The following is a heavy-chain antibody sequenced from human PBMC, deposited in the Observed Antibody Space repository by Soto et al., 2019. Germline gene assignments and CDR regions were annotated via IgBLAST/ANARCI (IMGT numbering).Heavy chain of an antibody. Sequence: QVQLVQSGAEVKKPGSSVKVSCKASGGTFSSYAISWVRQAPGQGLEWMGGIIPIFGTANYAQKFQGRVTITADESTSTAYMELSSLRSEDTAVYYCAREQLVPYYYYDYGMDVWGQGTTVTVSS. D-gene: IGHD6-6*01. CDR3: AREQLVPYYYYDYGMDV. CDR2: IIPIFGTA. V-gene: IGHV1-69*13. J-gene: IGHJ6*02. CDR1: GGTFSSYA.